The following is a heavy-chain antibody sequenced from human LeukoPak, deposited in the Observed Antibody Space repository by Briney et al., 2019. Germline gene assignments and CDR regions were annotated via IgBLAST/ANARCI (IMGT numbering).Heavy chain of an antibody. V-gene: IGHV1-2*02. CDR3: ARARWGSGYCDY. J-gene: IGHJ4*02. D-gene: IGHD3-22*01. CDR1: GYTFTGYY. Sequence: ASVKVSCKASGYTFTGYYMHWVRQAPGQGLEWMGWINPNSGGTNYAQKFQGRVTMTRDTSISTAYMELSRLRSDDTAVYYCARARWGSGYCDYWGQGTLVTVSS. CDR2: INPNSGGT.